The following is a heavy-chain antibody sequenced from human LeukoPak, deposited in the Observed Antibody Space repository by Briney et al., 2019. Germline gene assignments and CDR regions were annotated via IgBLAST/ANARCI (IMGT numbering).Heavy chain of an antibody. Sequence: PGGSLRLSCAASGFTFSSYWMTWVRQAPGKGLEWVANIKYDGSAKYYVDSVKGRFTISRDNAENSLYLEMNSLRAGDTAVYYCARIMEEHYYHLSGYFYYFDYWGQGTLVTVSS. J-gene: IGHJ4*02. V-gene: IGHV3-7*03. CDR2: IKYDGSAK. CDR1: GFTFSSYW. D-gene: IGHD3-22*01. CDR3: ARIMEEHYYHLSGYFYYFDY.